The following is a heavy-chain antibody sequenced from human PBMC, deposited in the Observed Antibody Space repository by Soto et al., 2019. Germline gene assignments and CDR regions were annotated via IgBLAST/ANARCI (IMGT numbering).Heavy chain of an antibody. CDR1: GGTFSSYA. J-gene: IGHJ4*02. CDR3: ARRRRVVATGHFDY. V-gene: IGHV1-69*12. Sequence: QVQLVQSGAEVKKPGSSVKVSCKASGGTFSSYAISWVRQAPGQGLEWMGGIIPIFGTANYAQKFQGRVTXTAXESPSTAYMELSSLRSEDTAVYYCARRRRVVATGHFDYGGQGTLGTVSS. CDR2: IIPIFGTA. D-gene: IGHD5-12*01.